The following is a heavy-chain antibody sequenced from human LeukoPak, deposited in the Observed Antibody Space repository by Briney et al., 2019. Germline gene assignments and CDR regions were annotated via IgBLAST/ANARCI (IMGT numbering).Heavy chain of an antibody. Sequence: CSVKVSCKASGGTFSSYAISWVRQAPGQWLEWMGRIIPILGIANYAQKFQGRVTITADKSTSTAYMELSSLRSEDTAVYYCARGDSSGSNDYWGQGTLVTVSS. CDR2: IIPILGIA. CDR1: GGTFSSYA. J-gene: IGHJ4*02. CDR3: ARGDSSGSNDY. V-gene: IGHV1-69*04. D-gene: IGHD3-22*01.